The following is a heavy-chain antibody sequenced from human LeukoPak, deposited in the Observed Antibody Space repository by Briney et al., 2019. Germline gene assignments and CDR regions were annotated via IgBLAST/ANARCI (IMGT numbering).Heavy chain of an antibody. V-gene: IGHV4-39*07. CDR1: GGSIGSSSYF. CDR3: ARGGLSTVYWNFDL. Sequence: SETLSLTCSVSGGSIGSSSYFWGWIRQPPGKGLEWIASIDYSGSTYYDPSLKSRVTMSVDTSRNQFSLKLNSVTAADTAVYYCARGGLSTVYWNFDLWGRGTLVTVSS. D-gene: IGHD4-17*01. CDR2: IDYSGST. J-gene: IGHJ2*01.